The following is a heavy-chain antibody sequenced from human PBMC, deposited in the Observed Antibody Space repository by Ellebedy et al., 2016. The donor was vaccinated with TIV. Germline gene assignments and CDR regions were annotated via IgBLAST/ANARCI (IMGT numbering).Heavy chain of an antibody. D-gene: IGHD2-21*02. V-gene: IGHV1-18*01. Sequence: ASVKVSCXASSYTSTTYGISWVRQAPGQGLEYMGWINSYTGNTNYAQKFQGRVILTIDTSSGTAYMDLRTLMSDDTAVYYCARGDGNMATASHSWGQGTLVTVSS. J-gene: IGHJ4*02. CDR3: ARGDGNMATASHS. CDR2: INSYTGNT. CDR1: SYTSTTYG.